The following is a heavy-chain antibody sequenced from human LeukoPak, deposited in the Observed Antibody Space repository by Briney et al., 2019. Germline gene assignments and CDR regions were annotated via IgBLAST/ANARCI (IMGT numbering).Heavy chain of an antibody. CDR1: GGTFSSYA. D-gene: IGHD2-21*02. Sequence: GSSVKVSCKASGGTFSSYAISWVRQAPGQGLEWMGGIIPIFGTANYALKFQGRVTITADESTSTAYMELSSLRSEDTAVYYCAGPFAVTLDDAFDIWGQGTMVTVSS. CDR2: IIPIFGTA. V-gene: IGHV1-69*01. CDR3: AGPFAVTLDDAFDI. J-gene: IGHJ3*02.